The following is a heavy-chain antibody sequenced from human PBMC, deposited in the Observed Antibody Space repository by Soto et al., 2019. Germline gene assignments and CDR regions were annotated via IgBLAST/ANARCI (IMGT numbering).Heavy chain of an antibody. J-gene: IGHJ1*01. D-gene: IGHD2-15*01. Sequence: PSETMSLTCAVYGGSFSGYYWSWIRQPPGKGLEWIGEINHSGSTNYNPSLKSRVTISVDTSKNQFSLKLSSVTAADTAVYYCARSIVVVVAASHAEYFQHWGQGTLVTVSS. CDR2: INHSGST. V-gene: IGHV4-34*01. CDR3: ARSIVVVVAASHAEYFQH. CDR1: GGSFSGYY.